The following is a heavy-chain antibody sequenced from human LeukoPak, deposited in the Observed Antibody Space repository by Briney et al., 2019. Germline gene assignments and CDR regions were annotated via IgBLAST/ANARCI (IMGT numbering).Heavy chain of an antibody. CDR2: ISSSSSYI. CDR3: ARGGGMITFGGVIDSYYFDY. Sequence: GGSLRLSCGVSGFTFSSYSMNWVRQAPGKGLEWVSSISSSSSYIYYADSVKGRFTISRDNAKNSLYLQMNSLRAEDTAVYYCARGGGMITFGGVIDSYYFDYWGQGTLVTVSS. J-gene: IGHJ4*02. CDR1: GFTFSSYS. D-gene: IGHD3-16*01. V-gene: IGHV3-21*01.